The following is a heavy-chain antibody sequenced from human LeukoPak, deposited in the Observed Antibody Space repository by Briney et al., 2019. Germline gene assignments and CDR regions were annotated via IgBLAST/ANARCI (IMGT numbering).Heavy chain of an antibody. Sequence: SQTLSLTCAISGDSVSSNSAAWNWIRQSPSRGLEWLGRTYYRSKWYNDYAVSVKSRITINPDTSKNQFSLQLNSVTPEDTAVYYCARAGEYSGGWQPLYNWFDPWGQGTLVTVSS. CDR2: TYYRSKWYN. D-gene: IGHD6-19*01. CDR1: GDSVSSNSAA. CDR3: ARAGEYSGGWQPLYNWFDP. V-gene: IGHV6-1*01. J-gene: IGHJ5*02.